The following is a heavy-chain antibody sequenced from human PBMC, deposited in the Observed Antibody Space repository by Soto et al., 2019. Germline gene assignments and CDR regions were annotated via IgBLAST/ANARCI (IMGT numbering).Heavy chain of an antibody. Sequence: QVQLVQSGAEVKKPGSSVKVSCKASGGTFSSYAISWVRQAPGQGLEWMGGIIPIFGTANYAQKFQGRVTITADESTSTAYMELSSLRSEDTAVYYCARDGRRYGVYVSGYYYYGMDVWGQGTTVTVSS. V-gene: IGHV1-69*01. D-gene: IGHD4-17*01. CDR1: GGTFSSYA. CDR3: ARDGRRYGVYVSGYYYYGMDV. CDR2: IIPIFGTA. J-gene: IGHJ6*02.